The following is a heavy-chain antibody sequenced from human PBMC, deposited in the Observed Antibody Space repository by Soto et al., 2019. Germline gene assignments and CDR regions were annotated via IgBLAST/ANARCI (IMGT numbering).Heavy chain of an antibody. CDR2: TSDYNGNT. CDR3: ARGGGIYSISWPLDY. V-gene: IGHV1-18*04. J-gene: IGHJ4*02. D-gene: IGHD6-13*01. CDR1: GYTFTNYG. Sequence: GPSVKVSCKASGYTFTNYGISWVRQAPGQGLEWIGWTSDYNGNTNYAQKFQGRVTLTTDTSTSTAYMELRSLRSDDTAVYYCARGGGIYSISWPLDYWGQGTLVTVSS.